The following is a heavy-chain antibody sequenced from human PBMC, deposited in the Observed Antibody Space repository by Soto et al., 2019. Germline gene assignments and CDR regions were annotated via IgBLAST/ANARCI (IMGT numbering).Heavy chain of an antibody. V-gene: IGHV3-23*01. CDR3: AKGSHIAARPFFVDS. J-gene: IGHJ4*02. Sequence: EVQLLESGGGLVQPGESLRLSCAASGFNFRSFAMNWVRQAPGKGLEWVSTISGGAATTYADSVKGRLTISRDNSKNTVSLQMNSMTAEDTAVYYCAKGSHIAARPFFVDSWGRGTRVTVSS. D-gene: IGHD6-6*01. CDR1: GFNFRSFA. CDR2: ISGGAAT.